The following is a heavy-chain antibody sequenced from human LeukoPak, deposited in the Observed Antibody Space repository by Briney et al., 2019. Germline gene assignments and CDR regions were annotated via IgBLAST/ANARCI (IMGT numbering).Heavy chain of an antibody. V-gene: IGHV3-23*01. D-gene: IGHD4-17*01. CDR2: ISGSGGST. CDR1: GFTFSSYA. Sequence: GGSLRLSCAASGFTFSSYAMSWVRQAPEKGLEWVSAISGSGGSTYYADSVKGRFTISRDNSKNTLYLQMNSLRAEDTAVYYCAKVGADYGDLYDAFDIWGQGTMVTVSS. J-gene: IGHJ3*02. CDR3: AKVGADYGDLYDAFDI.